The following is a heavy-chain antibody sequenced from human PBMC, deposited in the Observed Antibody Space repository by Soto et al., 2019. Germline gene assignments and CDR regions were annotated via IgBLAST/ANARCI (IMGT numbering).Heavy chain of an antibody. CDR1: GYTFTSYG. Sequence: ASVKVSCKASGYTFTSYGISWVRQAPGQGLEWMGWISAYNGNTNYAQKLQGRVTMTTDTSTSTAYMELRSLRSDDTAVYYCASTVEDFWSGPVGYFDYWGQGTLVTVSS. V-gene: IGHV1-18*01. CDR2: ISAYNGNT. J-gene: IGHJ4*02. D-gene: IGHD3-3*01. CDR3: ASTVEDFWSGPVGYFDY.